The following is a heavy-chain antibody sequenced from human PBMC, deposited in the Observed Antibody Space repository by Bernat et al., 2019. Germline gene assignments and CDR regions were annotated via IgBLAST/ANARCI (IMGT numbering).Heavy chain of an antibody. CDR2: INQGNSHTT. V-gene: IGHV3-72*01. Sequence: EVHLVESGGGLVQPGGSLRLSCSASGFMFSDHYMDWVRQAPGKGLEWLGHINQGNSHTTEYAASVKGRFTVSRDDSRNSLFLQLNSLSAEDTAVYYCARSTSGSILDYWGQGTLVTVSS. J-gene: IGHJ4*02. CDR1: GFMFSDHY. D-gene: IGHD3-22*01. CDR3: ARSTSGSILDY.